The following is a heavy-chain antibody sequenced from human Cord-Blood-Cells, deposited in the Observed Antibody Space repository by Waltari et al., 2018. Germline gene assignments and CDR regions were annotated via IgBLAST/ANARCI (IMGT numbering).Heavy chain of an antibody. Sequence: QVQLVQSGAEVKKPGASVKVSCKAPGYTFTSYGISWVRQAAGQGLEWMGWISAYNGNTNYAQKLQGRVTMTTDTSTSTAYMELRSLRSDDTAVYYCARGYCSSTSCYLLYWFDPWGQGTLVTVSS. CDR3: ARGYCSSTSCYLLYWFDP. CDR2: ISAYNGNT. J-gene: IGHJ5*02. V-gene: IGHV1-18*04. D-gene: IGHD2-2*01. CDR1: GYTFTSYG.